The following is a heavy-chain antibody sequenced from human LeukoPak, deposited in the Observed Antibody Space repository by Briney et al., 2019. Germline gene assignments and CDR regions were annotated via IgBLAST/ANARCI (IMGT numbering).Heavy chain of an antibody. D-gene: IGHD3-10*01. CDR2: IIPIFGTA. Sequence: GASVKVSCMASGGTFSSYAISWVRQAPGQGLEWMGGIIPIFGTANYAQKFQGRVTITTDESTSTAYMELSSLRSEDTAVYYCARDYYGPFDPWGQGTLVTVSS. J-gene: IGHJ5*02. CDR3: ARDYYGPFDP. V-gene: IGHV1-69*05. CDR1: GGTFSSYA.